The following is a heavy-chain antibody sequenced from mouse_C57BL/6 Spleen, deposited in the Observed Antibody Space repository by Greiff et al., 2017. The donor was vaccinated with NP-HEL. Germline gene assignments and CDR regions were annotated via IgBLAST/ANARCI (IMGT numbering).Heavy chain of an antibody. Sequence: LQPGAELVKPGASVKMSCKASGYTFTSYWITWVKQRPGQGLEWIGDIYPGSGSTNYNEKFKSKATLTVDTSSSTAYMQLSSLTSEDSAVYFCARRVYYGSSPLAYWGQGTLVTVSA. CDR1: GYTFTSYW. V-gene: IGHV1-55*01. D-gene: IGHD1-1*01. CDR2: IYPGSGST. CDR3: ARRVYYGSSPLAY. J-gene: IGHJ3*01.